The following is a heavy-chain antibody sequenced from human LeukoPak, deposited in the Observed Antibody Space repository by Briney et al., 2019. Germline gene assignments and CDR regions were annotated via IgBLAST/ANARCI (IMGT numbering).Heavy chain of an antibody. CDR1: GFTFSSYD. CDR2: IYGGGST. D-gene: IGHD4-17*01. Sequence: GGSLRLSCAASGFTFSSYDMSWVRQAPGKGLEWVSIIYGGGSTYYADSVKGRFTISRDNSKNTLYLQMNSLRAEDTAVYYCARGGYGDYVPPFDYWGQGTLVTVSS. CDR3: ARGGYGDYVPPFDY. V-gene: IGHV3-66*01. J-gene: IGHJ4*02.